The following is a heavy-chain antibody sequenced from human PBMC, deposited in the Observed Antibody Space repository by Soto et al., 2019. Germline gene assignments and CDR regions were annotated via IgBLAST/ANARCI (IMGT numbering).Heavy chain of an antibody. Sequence: SETRSLTCAVYGGSFSGCYWSWIRQPPGKGLEWIGEINHSGSTNYNPSLKSRVTISVDTSKNQFSLKLSSVTAADTAVYYCARGSPYYYDSSGYSHLASFAYWGQGTLVTVS. V-gene: IGHV4-34*01. CDR3: ARGSPYYYDSSGYSHLASFAY. D-gene: IGHD3-22*01. CDR1: GGSFSGCY. J-gene: IGHJ4*02. CDR2: INHSGST.